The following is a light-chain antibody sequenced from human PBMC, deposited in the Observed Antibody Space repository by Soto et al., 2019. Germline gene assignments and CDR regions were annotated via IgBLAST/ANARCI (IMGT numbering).Light chain of an antibody. Sequence: EIVLTQSPGTLSLSPGERATLSCRASQSINNRYLAWYQQKPGQAPRLLIYAASSRATGIPDRFSGSESGTDFTLTISRLEPEDCAVYYGQQFGSSPGFTFGPGTKVDIK. J-gene: IGKJ3*01. CDR3: QQFGSSPGFT. V-gene: IGKV3-20*01. CDR1: QSINNRY. CDR2: AAS.